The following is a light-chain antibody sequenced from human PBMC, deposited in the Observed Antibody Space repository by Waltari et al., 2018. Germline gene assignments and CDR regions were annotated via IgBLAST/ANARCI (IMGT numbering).Light chain of an antibody. CDR3: QQSYSNWT. CDR1: QSISSY. Sequence: DIQMTQSPSSLSASVGDSVTITCRASQSISSYLNWYQQKPGKAPKLLIYAASSLQSGVPSRFSGSGSGTDFTLTISSLQPEDFATYYCQQSYSNWTFGQGTKVEIK. J-gene: IGKJ1*01. CDR2: AAS. V-gene: IGKV1-39*01.